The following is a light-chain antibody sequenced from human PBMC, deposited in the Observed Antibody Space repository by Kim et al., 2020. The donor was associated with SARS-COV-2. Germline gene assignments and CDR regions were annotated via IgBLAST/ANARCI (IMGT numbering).Light chain of an antibody. CDR1: KLGDKY. J-gene: IGLJ3*02. Sequence: SYELTQPPSVSVSPGQTASITCSGDKLGDKYACWYQQNPGQSPVLVIYQDSKRPSGIPERFSGSNSGNTATLTISGTQAMDEADYYCQAWDSSTFWVFGG. CDR2: QDS. V-gene: IGLV3-1*01. CDR3: QAWDSSTFWV.